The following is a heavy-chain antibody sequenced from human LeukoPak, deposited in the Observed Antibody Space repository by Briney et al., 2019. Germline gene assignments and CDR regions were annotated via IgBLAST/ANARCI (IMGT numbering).Heavy chain of an antibody. CDR2: IKQDGSEK. D-gene: IGHD3-16*02. CDR1: GFTFSSYW. V-gene: IGHV3-7*01. J-gene: IGHJ4*02. CDR3: AREDDYVWGSYRQTAPFDY. Sequence: PGGSLRLSCAASGFTFSSYWMRWVRQAPGKGLEWVANIKQDGSEKYYVDSVKGRFTISRDNAKNSLYLQMNSLRAEDTAVYYCAREDDYVWGSYRQTAPFDYWGQGTLVAVSS.